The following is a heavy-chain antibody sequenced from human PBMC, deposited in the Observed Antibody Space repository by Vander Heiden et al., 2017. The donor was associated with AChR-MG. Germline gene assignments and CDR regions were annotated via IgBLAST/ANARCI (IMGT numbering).Heavy chain of an antibody. D-gene: IGHD5-12*01. CDR2: IMQDGSEN. Sequence: EVQLVESGGGLVQPGESLRLSCAASGFTFSRFWMYWVRQAPGKGLECVANIMQDGSENYYVDSVKGRFTISRDNSKDSLYLQMNSLRAEDTAVYFCARDSVRGGYNYVLDYWGQGTLVTVSS. CDR1: GFTFSRFW. J-gene: IGHJ4*02. V-gene: IGHV3-7*01. CDR3: ARDSVRGGYNYVLDY.